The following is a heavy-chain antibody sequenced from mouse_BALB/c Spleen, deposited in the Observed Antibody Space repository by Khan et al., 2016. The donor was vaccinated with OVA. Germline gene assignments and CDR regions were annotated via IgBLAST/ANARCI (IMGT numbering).Heavy chain of an antibody. CDR2: INPSNGYT. CDR3: VRDGAYHRNDGWFAY. CDR1: GYTFTSYT. V-gene: IGHV1-4*01. J-gene: IGHJ3*01. Sequence: QVQLQQSGAELARPGASVKMSCKASGYTFTSYTIHWIKKRPGQGLEWIGYINPSNGYTNYNQQFKDRATLPTDKSSTTAYLQLSSLTSDDSAVYNCVRDGAYHRNDGWFAYWGQGTLVTVSA. D-gene: IGHD2-14*01.